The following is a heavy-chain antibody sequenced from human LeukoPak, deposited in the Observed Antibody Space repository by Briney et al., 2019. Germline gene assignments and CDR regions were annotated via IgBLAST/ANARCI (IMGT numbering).Heavy chain of an antibody. J-gene: IGHJ4*02. CDR2: IYHSGST. D-gene: IGHD2-2*01. V-gene: IGHV4-38-2*01. CDR1: GYSIRSGYY. CDR3: ARNGTSSYFDY. Sequence: PSETLSLTCAVSGYSIRSGYYWGWIRQAPGKGLEWIGSIYHSGSTHYNPSLKSRVTISVDTPKNQFSLKLSAVTAADTAVYYCARNGTSSYFDYWGQGTLVTVSS.